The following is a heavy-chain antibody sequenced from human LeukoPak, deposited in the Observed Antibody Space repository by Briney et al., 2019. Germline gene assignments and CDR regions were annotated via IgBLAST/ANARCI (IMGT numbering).Heavy chain of an antibody. CDR2: IYPGDSDT. CDR1: RYSFTSYW. CDR3: ARPYNPTTRVGAFDI. V-gene: IGHV5-51*01. D-gene: IGHD1-1*01. J-gene: IGHJ3*02. Sequence: GESLKISCKVSRYSFTSYWIGWVRQMPGQGLEWMGIIYPGDSDTRYSPSFQGQVTISADKSISTAYLQWSSLKASDTAMYYCARPYNPTTRVGAFDIWGQGTMVTVSS.